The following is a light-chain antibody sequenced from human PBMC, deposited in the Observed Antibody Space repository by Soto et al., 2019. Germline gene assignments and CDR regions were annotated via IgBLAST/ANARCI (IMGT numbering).Light chain of an antibody. CDR2: VAS. CDR1: QDIKNY. Sequence: DIQMTQSPSSLSASVGDRVTITCQASQDIKNYLNWYQHKPGKAPKLLIYVASNLETGVPSRFSGSGSVTDFTFTISSLQPEDIATYYCQQYDNLPYTFGQGTKLEI. CDR3: QQYDNLPYT. J-gene: IGKJ2*01. V-gene: IGKV1-33*01.